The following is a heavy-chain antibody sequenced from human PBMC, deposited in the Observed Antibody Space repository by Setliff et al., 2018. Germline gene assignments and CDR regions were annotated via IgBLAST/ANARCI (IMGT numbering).Heavy chain of an antibody. CDR3: ARMSGFQYMDV. J-gene: IGHJ6*03. D-gene: IGHD3-3*01. CDR1: GDSISSRRNY. V-gene: IGHV4-61*09. CDR2: IYTSWST. Sequence: LSLTCTVSGDSISSRRNYWGWFRQPAGKELEWIGQIYTSWSTNYNPSLKSRVTISLDTSKNQFSLSLTSVTAEDTAVYYCARMSGFQYMDVWGKGTTVTVSS.